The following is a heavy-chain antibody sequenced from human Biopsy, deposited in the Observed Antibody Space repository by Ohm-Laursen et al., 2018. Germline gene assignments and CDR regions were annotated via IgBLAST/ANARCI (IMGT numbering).Heavy chain of an antibody. D-gene: IGHD1-26*01. Sequence: SQTLSLTCTVSRASISNGGYFWSWVRQRPGKGLEWIGHIYNSGNTYYHPSLQSRVTISIDTSKTQFSLRLASVTAADTAVYYCARGTGRYYVYGAFDIWGQGTVVTVSS. CDR1: RASISNGGYF. J-gene: IGHJ3*02. V-gene: IGHV4-31*03. CDR3: ARGTGRYYVYGAFDI. CDR2: IYNSGNT.